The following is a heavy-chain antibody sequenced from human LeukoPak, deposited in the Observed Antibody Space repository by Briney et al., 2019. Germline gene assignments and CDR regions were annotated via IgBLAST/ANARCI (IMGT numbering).Heavy chain of an antibody. V-gene: IGHV4-39*07. CDR3: AREIITTWGSFESHFDI. CDR1: GGSISSNTYY. J-gene: IGHJ3*02. CDR2: IFYSGSI. Sequence: SETLSLTCSVSGGSISSNTYYWGWIRQPPGKGLEWLGSIFYSGSIYYNPSLKSRVTLSVDTSKNQFSLKLSSVTAADTAVYYCAREIITTWGSFESHFDIWGQGTMVTVSS. D-gene: IGHD3-22*01.